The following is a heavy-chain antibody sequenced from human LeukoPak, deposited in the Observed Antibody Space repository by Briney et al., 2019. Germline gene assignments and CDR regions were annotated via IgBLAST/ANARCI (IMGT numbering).Heavy chain of an antibody. J-gene: IGHJ3*02. D-gene: IGHD3-22*01. CDR3: ARAIAHSSGYAFDI. CDR1: GGTFSSYA. V-gene: IGHV1-69*13. Sequence: ASVKVSCKAPGGTFSSYAISWVRQAPGQGLEWMGGIIPIFDTANYAQKFQGRVTITADESTSTAYMELSSLRSEDTAVYYCARAIAHSSGYAFDIWGQGTMVTVSS. CDR2: IIPIFDTA.